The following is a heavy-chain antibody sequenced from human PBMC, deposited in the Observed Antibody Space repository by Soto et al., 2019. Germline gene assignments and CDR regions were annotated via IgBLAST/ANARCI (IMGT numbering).Heavy chain of an antibody. CDR2: MYISGST. CDR1: GVSISRYY. V-gene: IGHV4-4*07. J-gene: IGHJ3*01. CDR3: ASDQINQNVFDF. Sequence: ETLSLTCSVAGVSISRYYWTWIRQTAGKGLEWIGRMYISGSTNYNPSLKSRATMSIDTSKNYFSLKLRSVTAADTAVYYCASDQINQNVFDFWGQGTMVTVSS.